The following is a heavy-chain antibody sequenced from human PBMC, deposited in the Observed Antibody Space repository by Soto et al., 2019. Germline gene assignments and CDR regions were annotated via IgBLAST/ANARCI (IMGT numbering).Heavy chain of an antibody. D-gene: IGHD4-17*01. CDR2: ISAYNGNT. J-gene: IGHJ4*02. V-gene: IGHV1-18*01. CDR3: ARDLPPSPDYGEPIDY. CDR1: GYTFTSYG. Sequence: QVQLVQSGAEVKKPGASVKVSCKASGYTFTSYGISWVRQAPGQGLEWMGWISAYNGNTNYAQKLQGRVTMTTDTTTNTAYMELRSLRSDDTAVYYCARDLPPSPDYGEPIDYWGQGTLVTVSS.